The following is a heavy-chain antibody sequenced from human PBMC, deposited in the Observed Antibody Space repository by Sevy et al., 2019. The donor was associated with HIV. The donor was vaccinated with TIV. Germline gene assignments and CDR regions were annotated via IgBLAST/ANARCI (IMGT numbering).Heavy chain of an antibody. Sequence: GGSLRLSCAASGXTFSNYWMSWVRQAPGKGLECVANINQDGSEKYYLDSVKGRFIVSRDNAKNSLYLQMNSLRAEDSAVYYCAXEQITXXKXXXXXXXGQGXLVTVSS. CDR1: GXTFSNYW. V-gene: IGHV3-7*01. D-gene: IGHD1-20*01. CDR2: INQDGSEK. CDR3: AXEQITXXKXXXXXX. J-gene: IGHJ4*02.